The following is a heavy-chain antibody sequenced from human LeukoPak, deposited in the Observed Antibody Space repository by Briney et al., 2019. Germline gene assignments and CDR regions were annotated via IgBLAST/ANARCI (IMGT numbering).Heavy chain of an antibody. V-gene: IGHV1-69*05. J-gene: IGHJ5*02. D-gene: IGHD4-23*01. Sequence: SVKVSCKASGGTFSSYAISWVRQAPGQGLEWMGGIIPIFGTANYAQKFQGRFTITTDESTSTAYMELSSLRSEDTAVYYCARGSGGKALHWFDPWGQGTLVTVSS. CDR2: IIPIFGTA. CDR3: ARGSGGKALHWFDP. CDR1: GGTFSSYA.